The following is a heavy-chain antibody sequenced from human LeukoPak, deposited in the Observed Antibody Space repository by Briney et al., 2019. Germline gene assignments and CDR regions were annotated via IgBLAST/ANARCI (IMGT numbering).Heavy chain of an antibody. V-gene: IGHV1-2*06. CDR1: GYTFTGYY. CDR3: ASRYSGSYLAGKTRDY. D-gene: IGHD1-26*01. Sequence: ASVKVSCKASGYTFTGYYMHWVRQAPGQGLEWMGRINPNSGGTNYAQKFQGRVTMTRDTSISTAYMELSRLRSDDTAVYYCASRYSGSYLAGKTRDYSGQGTLVTVSS. CDR2: INPNSGGT. J-gene: IGHJ4*02.